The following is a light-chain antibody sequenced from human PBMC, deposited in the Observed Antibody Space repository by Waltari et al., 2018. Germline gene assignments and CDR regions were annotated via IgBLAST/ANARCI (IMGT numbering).Light chain of an antibody. J-gene: IGLJ3*02. V-gene: IGLV1-40*01. CDR3: QSYDRSLSAWV. CDR2: ANT. Sequence: QSVLTQPPSLSGAPGQKFTISCTGSNSNIGAGYAVHWYQQIPGTAPKLLIYANTKRPSGVPGRFSGSNSGTSAYLAITGLQPEDEADYYCQSYDRSLSAWVFGGGTRLTVL. CDR1: NSNIGAGYA.